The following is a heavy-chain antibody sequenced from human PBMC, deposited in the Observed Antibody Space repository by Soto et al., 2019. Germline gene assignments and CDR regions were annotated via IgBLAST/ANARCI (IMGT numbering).Heavy chain of an antibody. Sequence: ASVKVSCKASGYTFTSYGISWVRQAPGQGLEWMGWISAYNGSTNYAQKLQGRVTMTTDTSTSTAYMELRSLRSDDTAVYYCAIQYGRQPYYYYGMDVWGQGTTVTVS. D-gene: IGHD2-2*01. CDR1: GYTFTSYG. CDR3: AIQYGRQPYYYYGMDV. CDR2: ISAYNGST. V-gene: IGHV1-18*01. J-gene: IGHJ6*02.